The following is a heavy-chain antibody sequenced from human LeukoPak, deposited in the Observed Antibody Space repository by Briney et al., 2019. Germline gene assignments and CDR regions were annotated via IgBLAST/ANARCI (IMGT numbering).Heavy chain of an antibody. CDR1: GGSISSYY. Sequence: PSETLSLTCTVSGGSISSYYWSWIRQPPGKGLEWIGYIYYSGSTNYNPSLKSRVTISVDTSKNQFSLKLSSVTAADTAVYYCAREIGTENGGILDYWGQGTLVTVSS. CDR3: AREIGTENGGILDY. J-gene: IGHJ4*02. CDR2: IYYSGST. D-gene: IGHD4-23*01. V-gene: IGHV4-59*01.